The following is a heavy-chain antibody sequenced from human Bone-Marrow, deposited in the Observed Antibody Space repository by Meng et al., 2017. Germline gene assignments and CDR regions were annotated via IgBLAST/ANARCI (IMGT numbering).Heavy chain of an antibody. CDR1: GGSISSGGYY. J-gene: IGHJ5*02. V-gene: IGHV4-31*03. CDR3: ASLYGVVGASWFDP. Sequence: QRRRRGPGLANPSQPLSLTCTVSGGSISSGGYYWNWTRQHPGKGLEWIGYIYYSGSTYYNPSLKSRITISVDTSKNHFSLKLSSVTAADTAVYYCASLYGVVGASWFDPWGQGTLVTVSS. CDR2: IYYSGST. D-gene: IGHD1-26*01.